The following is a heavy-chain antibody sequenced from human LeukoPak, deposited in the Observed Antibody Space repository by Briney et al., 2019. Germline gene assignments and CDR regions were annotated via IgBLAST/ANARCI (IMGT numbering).Heavy chain of an antibody. J-gene: IGHJ4*02. D-gene: IGHD3-22*01. CDR2: IYYSGST. V-gene: IGHV4-4*02. Sequence: SETLSLTCVVSGGSISSSNWWSWVRQPPGKGLEWIGYIYYSGSTNYNPSLKSRVTISVDTSKNQFSLRLSSVTAADTAVYYCARSVGYYDSSGYYRIFDYWGQGTLVTVSS. CDR1: GGSISSSNW. CDR3: ARSVGYYDSSGYYRIFDY.